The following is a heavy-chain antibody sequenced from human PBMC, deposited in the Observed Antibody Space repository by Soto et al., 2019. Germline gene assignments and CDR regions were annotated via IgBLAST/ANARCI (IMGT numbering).Heavy chain of an antibody. CDR2: ISSSSSYT. CDR1: GFTFSDYY. D-gene: IGHD1-26*01. Sequence: GRSLRLSCAASGFTFSDYYMSWIRQAPGKGLEWVSYISSSSSYTNYADSVKGRFTISRDNAKNSLYLQMNSLRAEDTAVYYCARDGSKNFDYWGQGTLVTVSS. V-gene: IGHV3-11*06. J-gene: IGHJ4*02. CDR3: ARDGSKNFDY.